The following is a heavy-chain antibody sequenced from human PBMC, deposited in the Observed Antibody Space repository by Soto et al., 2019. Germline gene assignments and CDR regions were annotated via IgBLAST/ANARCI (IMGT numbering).Heavy chain of an antibody. CDR2: IKQDGSEK. CDR1: GFNFGSLC. J-gene: IGHJ6*03. CDR3: AGDFWSGYSPYYMDV. Sequence: GGPLRHSYTASGFNFGSLCMSWVRQAPGKGLEWVANIKQDGSEKYYVDSVKGRFTISRDNAKNSLYLQMNSLRAEDTAVYYCAGDFWSGYSPYYMDVWGKGTTVTVSS. D-gene: IGHD3-3*01. V-gene: IGHV3-7*01.